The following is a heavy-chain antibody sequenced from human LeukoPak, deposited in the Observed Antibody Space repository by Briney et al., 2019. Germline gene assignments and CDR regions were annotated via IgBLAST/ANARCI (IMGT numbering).Heavy chain of an antibody. D-gene: IGHD2-15*01. CDR2: IYYSGST. Sequence: SETLSLTCAVYGGSFSGYYWSWIRQPPGKGLEWIGYIYYSGSTYYNPSLKSRVTISVDTSKNQFSLKLSSVTAADTAVYYCARETPPRGCSGGSCYSTDYYYYYMDVWGKGTTVTVSS. CDR3: ARETPPRGCSGGSCYSTDYYYYYMDV. CDR1: GGSFSGYY. J-gene: IGHJ6*03. V-gene: IGHV4-30-4*08.